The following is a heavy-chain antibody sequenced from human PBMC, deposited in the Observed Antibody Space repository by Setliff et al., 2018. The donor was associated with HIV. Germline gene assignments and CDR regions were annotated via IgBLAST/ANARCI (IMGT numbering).Heavy chain of an antibody. CDR3: AREYYYDSSGYRAFDY. D-gene: IGHD3-22*01. V-gene: IGHV1-69*05. CDR2: IIPILDTA. Sequence: PSVKVSCKASGGTFSNYAISWVRQAPGQGLEWMGGIIPILDTAKYAQKFQGRVTITTDESTSTAYMELSSLRSEDTAVYYCAREYYYDSSGYRAFDYWGQGTLVTVSS. CDR1: GGTFSNYA. J-gene: IGHJ4*02.